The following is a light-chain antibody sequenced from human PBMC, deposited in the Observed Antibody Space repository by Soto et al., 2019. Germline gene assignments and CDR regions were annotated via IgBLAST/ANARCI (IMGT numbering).Light chain of an antibody. Sequence: QSALTQPASVSGSPGQSITISCSGTISDFVVYNYVSWYQQHPGKAPKLMLYGVSKRPSGVSNRFSGSKSGNTASLTIFGLQAEDEADYYCSSHTLSRALQVFGTGTKLTVL. CDR2: GVS. CDR1: ISDFVVYNY. CDR3: SSHTLSRALQV. J-gene: IGLJ1*01. V-gene: IGLV2-14*01.